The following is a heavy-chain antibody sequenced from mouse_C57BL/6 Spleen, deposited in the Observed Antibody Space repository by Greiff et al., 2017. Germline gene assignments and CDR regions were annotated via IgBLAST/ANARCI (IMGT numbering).Heavy chain of an antibody. CDR3: ARGSGY. CDR2: FSYDGSN. J-gene: IGHJ2*01. Sequence: EVQLVESGPGLVKPSQSLSLTCSVTGYSIPSGYYWNWIRPFPGNTLAWLGYFSYDGSNNYHPSLKNRISLTRDPSKNQFCLKGSSVSTEDTATYYDARGSGYWGQSTTLTVSS. CDR1: GYSIPSGYY. V-gene: IGHV3-6*01.